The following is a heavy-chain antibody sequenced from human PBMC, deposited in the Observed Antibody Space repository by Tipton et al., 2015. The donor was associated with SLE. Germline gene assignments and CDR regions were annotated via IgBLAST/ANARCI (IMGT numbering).Heavy chain of an antibody. CDR2: ITWNSVSI. CDR3: TRAPYCSGDTCSDSGYYGLDV. Sequence: SLRLSCAVSGVTSDLYAMHWVRQAPGKGLEWVAGITWNSVSIGYADSVKGRFTISRDNAQNSLHLQMNSLREDDTALYYCTRAPYCSGDTCSDSGYYGLDVWGQGTTVTVS. J-gene: IGHJ6*02. CDR1: GVTSDLYA. V-gene: IGHV3-9*02. D-gene: IGHD2-15*01.